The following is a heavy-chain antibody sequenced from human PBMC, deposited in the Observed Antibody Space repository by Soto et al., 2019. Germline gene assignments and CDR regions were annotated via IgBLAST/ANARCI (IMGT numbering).Heavy chain of an antibody. CDR2: IWYDGSNK. D-gene: IGHD1-7*01. J-gene: IGHJ4*02. CDR3: ARDLGSTNYYFDY. CDR1: GFTFSRYG. V-gene: IGHV3-33*01. Sequence: QVQLVESGGGVVQPGRSLRVSCVTSGFTFSRYGMHWVRQAPGKGLEWVALIWYDGSNKYYADSVKGRFTISRDDSENTLYLQMNSLRDEGTAMYFCARDLGSTNYYFDYWGLGTLVIVS.